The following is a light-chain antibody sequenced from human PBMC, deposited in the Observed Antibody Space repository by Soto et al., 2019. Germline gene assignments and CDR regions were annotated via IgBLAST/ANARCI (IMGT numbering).Light chain of an antibody. Sequence: EIVMTQSPGSLSVSPGERATLSCRASQSVTTNLAWYQQKPGQAPRLLIDGASIRATGIPARFSGSGSGTEFTITISSLKSEDFAVYHCQQYSNWPLITFGQGTRLEI. V-gene: IGKV3-15*01. CDR2: GAS. J-gene: IGKJ5*01. CDR3: QQYSNWPLIT. CDR1: QSVTTN.